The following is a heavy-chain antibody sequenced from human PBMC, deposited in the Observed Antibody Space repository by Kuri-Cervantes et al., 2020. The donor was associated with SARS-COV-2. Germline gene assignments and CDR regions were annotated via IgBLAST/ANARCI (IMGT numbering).Heavy chain of an antibody. D-gene: IGHD3-9*01. CDR3: ARTGTYYDILTGYNVDAFDI. J-gene: IGHJ3*02. CDR1: GGSISSYY. CDR2: IYYSGST. V-gene: IGHV4-59*01. Sequence: ESLKISCTVSGGSISSYYWSWIRQPPGKGLEWIGSIYYSGSTYYNPSLKSRVTMSVDTSTNQFSLKLSSVTAADTAVYYCARTGTYYDILTGYNVDAFDIWGQRTMVTVSS.